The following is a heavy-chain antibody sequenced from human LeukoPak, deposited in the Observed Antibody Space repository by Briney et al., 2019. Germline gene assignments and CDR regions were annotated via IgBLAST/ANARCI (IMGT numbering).Heavy chain of an antibody. D-gene: IGHD6-19*01. CDR1: GGSISSGSYD. Sequence: SQTLSLTCTVSGGSISSGSYDWYWIRQPAGKGLEWIGHIYTSGSSNYSPSLKSRVTISVDTSKNQFSLKLSSVTAADTAVYYCASLHLAVAGFDYWGQGTLVTVSS. V-gene: IGHV4-61*09. J-gene: IGHJ4*02. CDR3: ASLHLAVAGFDY. CDR2: IYTSGSS.